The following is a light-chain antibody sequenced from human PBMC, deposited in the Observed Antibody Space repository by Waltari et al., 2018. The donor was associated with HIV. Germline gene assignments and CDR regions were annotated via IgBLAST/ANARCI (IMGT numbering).Light chain of an antibody. V-gene: IGKV2-28*01. CDR1: QNLLHTNGHNY. Sequence: DIAMIQSPDSLAVSPGESASISCRSSQNLLHTNGHNYLDWYLQRPGQAPELLIYLGSQRASGVPDRIAGSGSGTSFILKINRVEAKDVGVYYCMHGQQTPVFGQGTKVEIK. CDR2: LGS. CDR3: MHGQQTPV. J-gene: IGKJ1*01.